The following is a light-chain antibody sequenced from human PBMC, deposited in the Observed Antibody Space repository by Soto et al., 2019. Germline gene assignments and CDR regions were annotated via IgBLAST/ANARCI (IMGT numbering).Light chain of an antibody. Sequence: EIVLTQSPATLSLSPGERATLSCRASQSVSSYLAWYQQKPGQAPRLLIYDASNRATGIPARFSGSGSGTDFALTISSLEPEAFAVYYCQPRSNWPSWTFGQGPKVEIK. V-gene: IGKV3-11*01. CDR3: QPRSNWPSWT. CDR1: QSVSSY. J-gene: IGKJ1*01. CDR2: DAS.